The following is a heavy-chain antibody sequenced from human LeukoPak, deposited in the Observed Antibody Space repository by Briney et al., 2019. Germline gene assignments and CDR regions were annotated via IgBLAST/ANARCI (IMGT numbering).Heavy chain of an antibody. CDR2: ISSSSSTI. D-gene: IGHD5-12*01. Sequence: GGSLRLSCAASGFTFSSYSMNWVRQAPGKGLEWVSYISSSSSTIYYAGSVKGRFTISRDNAKNSLYLQMNSLRAEDTAVYYCARADIVASVDYWGQGTLVTVSS. J-gene: IGHJ4*02. CDR3: ARADIVASVDY. CDR1: GFTFSSYS. V-gene: IGHV3-48*04.